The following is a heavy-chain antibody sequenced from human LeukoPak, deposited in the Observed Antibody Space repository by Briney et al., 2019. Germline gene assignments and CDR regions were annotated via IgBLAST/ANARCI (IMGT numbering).Heavy chain of an antibody. CDR2: IYSGGRI. J-gene: IGHJ3*02. CDR3: ARAPWAYGNYVHAFDI. D-gene: IGHD4-11*01. Sequence: SETLSLTCTVSGGSFSGSYYWGWSRQPPGKGLEWIGSIYSGGRIYYNPSLKSRVTISVDTSKNHFSLKLPSVTAADTAVYYCARAPWAYGNYVHAFDIWGQGTMVTVSS. CDR1: GGSFSGSYY. V-gene: IGHV4-39*07.